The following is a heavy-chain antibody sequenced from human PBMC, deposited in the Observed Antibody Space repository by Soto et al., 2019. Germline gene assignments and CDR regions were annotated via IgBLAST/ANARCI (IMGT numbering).Heavy chain of an antibody. CDR1: GYTFSSYA. V-gene: IGHV1-3*01. CDR3: ARDTGDGTFDF. D-gene: IGHD7-27*01. J-gene: IGHJ4*02. CDR2: INAGYGNT. Sequence: ASVKVSCKASGYTFSSYAMHWMRQAPGQRLEWMGWINAGYGNTKSSQKFQDRVTISRDTSASTAYMELTSLRSEDTAVYYCARDTGDGTFDFWGQGTLVTVSS.